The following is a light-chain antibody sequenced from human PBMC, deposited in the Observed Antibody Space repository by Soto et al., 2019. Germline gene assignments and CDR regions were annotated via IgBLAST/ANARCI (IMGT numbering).Light chain of an antibody. Sequence: DVQMTQSPSTLSAFVGDRVTITCRASQSISDWLAWYHQKPGEAPKLLIYKASTLERGVPSRFSGSGSGTEFTLTISSLQPDDFATYYCQQYNTFSPWAFGQGTKV. CDR1: QSISDW. V-gene: IGKV1-5*03. J-gene: IGKJ1*01. CDR3: QQYNTFSPWA. CDR2: KAS.